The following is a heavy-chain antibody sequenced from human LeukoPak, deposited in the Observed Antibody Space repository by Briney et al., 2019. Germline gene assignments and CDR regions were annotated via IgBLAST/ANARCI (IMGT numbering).Heavy chain of an antibody. V-gene: IGHV3-23*01. Sequence: GRSLRLSCAASGFTFSSYAMPWVRQAPGKGLEWVSAISGSGGSTYYADSVKGRFTISRDNSKNTLYLQMNSLRAEDTAVYYCAKDLEGDTSGYYYVDYWGQGTLVTVSS. CDR1: GFTFSSYA. CDR3: AKDLEGDTSGYYYVDY. CDR2: ISGSGGST. J-gene: IGHJ4*02. D-gene: IGHD3-22*01.